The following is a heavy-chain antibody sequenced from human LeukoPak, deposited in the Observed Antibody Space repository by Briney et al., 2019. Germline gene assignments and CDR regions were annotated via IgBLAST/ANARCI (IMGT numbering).Heavy chain of an antibody. CDR1: GGSFSGYY. CDR3: ARLYCSSTSCPIDP. CDR2: INHSGST. V-gene: IGHV4-34*01. Sequence: SETLSLTCAVYGGSFSGYYWSWIRQPPGKGLEWIGEINHSGSTNYNPSLKSRVTISVDTSKNQFSLKLSSVTAADTAVYYCARLYCSSTSCPIDPWGQGTLVTVSS. D-gene: IGHD2-2*01. J-gene: IGHJ5*02.